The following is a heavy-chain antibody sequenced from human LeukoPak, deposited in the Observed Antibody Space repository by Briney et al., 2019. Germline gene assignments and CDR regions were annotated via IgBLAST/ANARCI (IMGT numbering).Heavy chain of an antibody. CDR2: IYYSGST. CDR3: AGSAPGYFDAFDI. J-gene: IGHJ3*02. V-gene: IGHV4-39*01. Sequence: SETLSLTCTVSGGSISSSSYYWGWIRQPPGKGLEWIGNIYYSGSTYYSPSLKSRATISVDTSKNQFSLKLSSVTAADTAVYYCAGSAPGYFDAFDIWGQGTLVTVSS. D-gene: IGHD3-22*01. CDR1: GGSISSSSYY.